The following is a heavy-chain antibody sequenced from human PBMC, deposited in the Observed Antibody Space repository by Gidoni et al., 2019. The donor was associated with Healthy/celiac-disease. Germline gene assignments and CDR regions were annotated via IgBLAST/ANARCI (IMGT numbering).Heavy chain of an antibody. CDR1: GFPLRYYY. CDR2: ISSSSSYT. CDR3: ARDSSVGAFYYYYGMDV. V-gene: IGHV3-11*05. Sequence: QVQLVESGGGLVKPGVALRLSCAASGFPLRYYYMSWIRQAPGKGLEWVSYISSSSSYTNYADSVKGRFTISRDNAKNSLYLQMNSLRAEDTAVYYCARDSSVGAFYYYYGMDVWGQGTTVTVSS. J-gene: IGHJ6*02. D-gene: IGHD1-26*01.